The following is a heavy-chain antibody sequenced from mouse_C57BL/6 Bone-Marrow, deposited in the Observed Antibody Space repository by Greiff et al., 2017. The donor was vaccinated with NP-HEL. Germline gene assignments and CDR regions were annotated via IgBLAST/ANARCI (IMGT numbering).Heavy chain of an antibody. J-gene: IGHJ2*01. CDR2: ISNGGGST. CDR1: GFTFSDYY. CDR3: ARQGAAQASLDY. V-gene: IGHV5-12*01. Sequence: EVKLVESGGGLVQPGGSLKLSCAASGFTFSDYYMYWVRQTPEKRLEWVAYISNGGGSTYYPDTVKGRFTISRDNAKNTLYLQMSRLKSEDTAMYYCARQGAAQASLDYWGQGTTLTVSS. D-gene: IGHD3-2*02.